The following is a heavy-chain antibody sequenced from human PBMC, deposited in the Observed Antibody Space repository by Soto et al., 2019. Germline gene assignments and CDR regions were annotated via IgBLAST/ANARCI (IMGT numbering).Heavy chain of an antibody. CDR2: IWYDGSNK. CDR3: ARELIQLWYTGDYYYYYGMDV. Sequence: PGGSLRLSCAASAFTFSSYGMHWVRQAPGKGLEWVAVIWYDGSNKYYADSVKGRFTISRDNSKNTLYLQMNSLRAEDTAVYYCARELIQLWYTGDYYYYYGMDVWGQGTTFTVSS. V-gene: IGHV3-33*01. CDR1: AFTFSSYG. D-gene: IGHD5-18*01. J-gene: IGHJ6*02.